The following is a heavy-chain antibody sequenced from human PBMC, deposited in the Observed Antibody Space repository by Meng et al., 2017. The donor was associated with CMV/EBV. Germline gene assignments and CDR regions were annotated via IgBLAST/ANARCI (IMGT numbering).Heavy chain of an antibody. D-gene: IGHD3-9*01. Sequence: SSYAISCVRQAPGQGLEWMGGIIPIFGTANYEKKFQGRVTITTDESTSTAYMELSSLRSEDTAVYYCARVAYYDILTGYDNWFDPWGQGTLVTVSS. CDR2: IIPIFGTA. CDR3: ARVAYYDILTGYDNWFDP. CDR1: SSYA. J-gene: IGHJ5*02. V-gene: IGHV1-69*05.